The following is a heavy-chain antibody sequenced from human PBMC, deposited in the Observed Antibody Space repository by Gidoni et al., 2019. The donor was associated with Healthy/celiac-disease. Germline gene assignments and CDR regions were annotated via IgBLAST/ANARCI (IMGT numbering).Heavy chain of an antibody. CDR3: ARMSYSSSWYRVSYYYYMDV. Sequence: VTLKESGPVLVKPTETLTLTCTVSGFSLSNARMGVSWIRQPPGKALEWLAHIFSNDEKSYSTSLKSRLTISKDTSKSQVVLTMTNMDPVDTATYYCARMSYSSSWYRVSYYYYMDVWGKGTTVTVSS. D-gene: IGHD6-13*01. J-gene: IGHJ6*03. CDR2: IFSNDEK. V-gene: IGHV2-26*01. CDR1: GFSLSNARMG.